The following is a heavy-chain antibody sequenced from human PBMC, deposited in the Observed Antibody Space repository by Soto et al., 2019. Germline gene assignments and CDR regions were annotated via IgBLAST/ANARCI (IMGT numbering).Heavy chain of an antibody. D-gene: IGHD3-22*01. CDR3: ARDPRYSDATGYYFDY. V-gene: IGHV3-21*01. CDR2: ISGSSSDI. J-gene: IGHJ4*02. Sequence: LILSCAASGFIFSTYSMNWIRQAPGKGLEWVSSISGSSSDIFYADSVRGRFTISRDNAHNSLYLQLDSLRDEDTAVYYCARDPRYSDATGYYFDYWGQGKLVTVSS. CDR1: GFIFSTYS.